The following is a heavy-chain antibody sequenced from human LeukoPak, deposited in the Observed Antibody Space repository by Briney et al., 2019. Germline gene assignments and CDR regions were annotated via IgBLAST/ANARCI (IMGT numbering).Heavy chain of an antibody. CDR3: ARDHTGPYYYDR. V-gene: IGHV1-3*01. Sequence: ASVKVSCKASGYTFASYAMHWVRQAPGQRLEWMGWINAGNGNTKYSQKFQGRVTITRDTSASTAYMELSSLRSEDTAVYYCARDHTGPYYYDRWGQGTLVTVSS. CDR1: GYTFASYA. CDR2: INAGNGNT. J-gene: IGHJ4*02. D-gene: IGHD3-22*01.